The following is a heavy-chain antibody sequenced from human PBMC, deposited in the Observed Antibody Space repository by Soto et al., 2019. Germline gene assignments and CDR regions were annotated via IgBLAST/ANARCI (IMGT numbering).Heavy chain of an antibody. V-gene: IGHV4-34*01. CDR2: INHSVST. D-gene: IGHD2-15*01. CDR1: GGSFSGYY. J-gene: IGHJ4*02. CDR3: AREACSGGICYQNYFDY. Sequence: QVQLQQWGAGLLKPSETLSLTCAVYGGSFSGYYWSWIRQPPGKGLEWIGEINHSVSTNYNPSLKRRVTISVDTSKIQFSLKLSSVTASDTAVYYCAREACSGGICYQNYFDYWGQGTLVTVSS.